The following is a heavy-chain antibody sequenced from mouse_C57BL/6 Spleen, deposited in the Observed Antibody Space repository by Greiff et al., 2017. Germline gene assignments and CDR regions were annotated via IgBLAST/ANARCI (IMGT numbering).Heavy chain of an antibody. Sequence: QVQLQQPGAELVMPGASVKLSCKASGYTFTSYWMHWVKQRPGQGLEWIGEIDPSDSYTNYNQKFKGKSTLTVDKSSSTAYMQLSSLTSEDSAVYYCARRDRGIYYGNYVYAMDYWGQGTSVTVSS. CDR2: IDPSDSYT. CDR3: ARRDRGIYYGNYVYAMDY. J-gene: IGHJ4*01. V-gene: IGHV1-69*01. D-gene: IGHD2-1*01. CDR1: GYTFTSYW.